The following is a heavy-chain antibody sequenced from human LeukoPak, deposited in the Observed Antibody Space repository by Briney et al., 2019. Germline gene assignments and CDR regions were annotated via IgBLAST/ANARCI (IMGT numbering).Heavy chain of an antibody. D-gene: IGHD3-10*01. Sequence: SETLSLTCGVSGGSISSTNWYSWVRQPPGQGLQWIGEISLSGLTNYNPSLKSRVTISVDTSKNQFSLSLSSVTAADTAVYYCTRLGSGSDHFDYWGQGTLVTVSS. J-gene: IGHJ4*02. CDR3: TRLGSGSDHFDY. CDR1: GGSISSTNW. V-gene: IGHV4-4*02. CDR2: ISLSGLT.